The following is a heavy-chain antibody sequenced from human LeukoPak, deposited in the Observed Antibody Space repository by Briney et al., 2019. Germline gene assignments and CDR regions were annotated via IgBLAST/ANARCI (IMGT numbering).Heavy chain of an antibody. J-gene: IGHJ5*02. Sequence: LPGGSLRLSCVASGFTLSNYAMSWVRQAPGKGLELVSGIYGSDDKTVYGDAVKGRFTISRDNSKNTLYLQMNSLRADDTAVYYCAKTQGYYDAWGQGALVTVSS. CDR1: GFTLSNYA. CDR3: AKTQGYYDA. CDR2: IYGSDDKT. V-gene: IGHV3-23*01. D-gene: IGHD2-15*01.